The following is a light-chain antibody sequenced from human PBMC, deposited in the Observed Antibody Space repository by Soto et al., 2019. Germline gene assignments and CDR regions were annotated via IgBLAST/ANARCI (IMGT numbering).Light chain of an antibody. CDR3: QQYTTYPLT. CDR1: QSIGTW. CDR2: KAS. V-gene: IGKV1-5*03. J-gene: IGKJ2*01. Sequence: DIQMTQSPSTLSASVGDRVTITCRASQSIGTWLAWYQQKPGKAPNLLIYKASSLEGGVPSRFSGSGSGTEFTLTISSLQPDDFVTYYCQQYTTYPLTFGQGTKLEIK.